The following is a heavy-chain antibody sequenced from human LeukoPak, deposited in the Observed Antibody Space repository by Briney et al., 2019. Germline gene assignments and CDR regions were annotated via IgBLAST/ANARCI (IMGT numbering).Heavy chain of an antibody. Sequence: GGSLRLSCAASGFTFSSYWMSWVRQAPGKGLEWVANIKQDGSEKYYVDSVKGRFTISRDNAKNSRYLQMNSLRADDTAVYYCAQGGNAGFGYWAQETLVTVFS. CDR1: GFTFSSYW. CDR2: IKQDGSEK. D-gene: IGHD4-23*01. CDR3: AQGGNAGFGY. V-gene: IGHV3-7*01. J-gene: IGHJ4*02.